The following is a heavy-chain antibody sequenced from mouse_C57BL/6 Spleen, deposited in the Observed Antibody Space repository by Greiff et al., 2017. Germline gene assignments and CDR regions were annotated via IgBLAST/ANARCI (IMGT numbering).Heavy chain of an antibody. D-gene: IGHD6-1*01. V-gene: IGHV15-2*01. CDR3: ARSCLSWFAY. Sequence: QVQLQQSGSELRSPGSSVKLSCKDFDSDVFPIAYMSWVRQKPGHGFEWIGGILPSIGRTIYEEKFEDKATLDAYSLSNTAYLKLNSLASDDSAVYYCARSCLSWFAYWGQGTLVTVSA. J-gene: IGHJ3*01. CDR1: DSDVFPIAY. CDR2: ILPSIGRT.